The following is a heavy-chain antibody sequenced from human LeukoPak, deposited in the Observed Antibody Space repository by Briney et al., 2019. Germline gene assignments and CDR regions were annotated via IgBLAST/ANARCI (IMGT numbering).Heavy chain of an antibody. CDR2: IYYSGST. Sequence: PSETLSLTCTVSGGSISSYYWSWIRQPPGKGLEWIGYIYYSGSTNYNPSLKSRVTISVDTSKNQFSLKLSSVTAADTAMYYCAREVRYYDILTGYYYYYGMDVWGQGTTVTVSS. CDR1: GGSISSYY. D-gene: IGHD3-9*01. V-gene: IGHV4-59*01. J-gene: IGHJ6*02. CDR3: AREVRYYDILTGYYYYYGMDV.